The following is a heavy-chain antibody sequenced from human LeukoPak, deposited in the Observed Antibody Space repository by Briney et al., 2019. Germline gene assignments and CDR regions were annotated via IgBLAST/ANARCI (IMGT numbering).Heavy chain of an antibody. J-gene: IGHJ6*03. Sequence: SETLSLTCTVSGGSISSYYWSWIRQPAGKGLEWIGRIYTSGSTNYNPSLKSRVTMSVDTSKNQFSLKLSSVTAADTAVYYCARVVVVVAATQGNYYYYYTDVWGKGTTVTVSS. CDR2: IYTSGST. D-gene: IGHD2-15*01. V-gene: IGHV4-4*07. CDR1: GGSISSYY. CDR3: ARVVVVVAATQGNYYYYYTDV.